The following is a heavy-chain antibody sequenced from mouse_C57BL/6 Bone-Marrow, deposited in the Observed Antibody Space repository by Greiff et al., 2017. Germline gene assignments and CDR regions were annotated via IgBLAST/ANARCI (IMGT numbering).Heavy chain of an antibody. CDR1: GYTFTDYN. D-gene: IGHD3-2*01. CDR3: ARSLRQPLMDY. J-gene: IGHJ4*01. Sequence: EVQLQQSGPELVKPGASVKIPCKASGYTFTDYNMAWVKQSHGKSLEWIGDINPNNGGTIYNQKFKGKATLTVDKSSSTAYRELRSLTSEDTAVYYGARSLRQPLMDYWGQGTSVTVSS. CDR2: INPNNGGT. V-gene: IGHV1-18*01.